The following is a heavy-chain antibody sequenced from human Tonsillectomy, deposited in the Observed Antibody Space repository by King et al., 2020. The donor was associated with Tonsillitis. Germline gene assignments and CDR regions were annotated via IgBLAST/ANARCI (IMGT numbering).Heavy chain of an antibody. CDR1: GFTFSSYA. V-gene: IGHV3-23*04. D-gene: IGHD3-22*01. J-gene: IGHJ3*02. CDR2: ISGSGGST. Sequence: VQLVESGGGLVQPGGSLRLSCAASGFTFSSYAMSWVRQAPGKGLEWVSAISGSGGSTYYADSVKGRFTISRDNSKNTLYLQMNSLRAEDTAVYYCAKDRVITMIVVVTDAFDIWGQGTMVTVSS. CDR3: AKDRVITMIVVVTDAFDI.